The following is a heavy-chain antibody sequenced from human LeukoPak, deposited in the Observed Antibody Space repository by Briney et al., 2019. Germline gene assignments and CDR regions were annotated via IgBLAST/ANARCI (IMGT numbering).Heavy chain of an antibody. D-gene: IGHD3-3*01. V-gene: IGHV4-34*01. J-gene: IGHJ4*02. CDR2: INHSGST. CDR3: ARHQGLAWSGYYMGY. Sequence: PSETLSLTCAVYGGSFSGYYWSWIRQPPGKGLEWIGEINHSGSTNYNPSLKSRVTISVDTSKNQFSLKLSSVTAADTAVYYCARHQGLAWSGYYMGYWGQGILVTVSS. CDR1: GGSFSGYY.